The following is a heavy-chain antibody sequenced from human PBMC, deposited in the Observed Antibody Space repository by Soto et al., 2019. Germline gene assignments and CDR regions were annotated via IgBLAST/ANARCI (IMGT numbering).Heavy chain of an antibody. CDR3: ARVLYYGSGSYSPYGMAF. J-gene: IGHJ6*02. CDR1: GVSFNNNG. D-gene: IGHD3-10*01. V-gene: IGHV1-69*06. Sequence: QVQLVQSGAEVKKPGSSVKVSCKTSGVSFNNNGIGWVRQAPGHGLEWMGGVSPPFRTSNYARKFQGRISITADTSTGTVNMELSSLTSEDTAQYYCARVLYYGSGSYSPYGMAFWGQGTTVTVSS. CDR2: VSPPFRTS.